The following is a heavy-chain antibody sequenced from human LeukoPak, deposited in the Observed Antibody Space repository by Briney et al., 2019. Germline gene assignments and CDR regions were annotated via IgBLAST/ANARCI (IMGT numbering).Heavy chain of an antibody. CDR2: INDGGSFI. CDR3: ARVSGPGMNEYYHL. D-gene: IGHD3-10*01. Sequence: GGSLRLSCAASGITFSGAWMHWVRQAPGKGLVWVSRINDGGSFIRYANSVKGRFTISRDNAKNTLFLQMDSLRAEDTAVYYCARVSGPGMNEYYHLWGQGTLVTVSS. V-gene: IGHV3-74*01. CDR1: GITFSGAW. J-gene: IGHJ1*01.